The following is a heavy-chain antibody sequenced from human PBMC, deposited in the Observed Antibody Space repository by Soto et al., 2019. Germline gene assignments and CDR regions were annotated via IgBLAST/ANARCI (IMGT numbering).Heavy chain of an antibody. Sequence: QVQLVESGGGVVQPGRSLRLSCAASGFTFSSYDMHWVRQTPGKGLEWVAVIRYDGSNKYYGDSVKGRFIISRDNSKNTVYLKMNSLRAGDTAVYYCATDRGDYNSSPDYWGRGTLVTVSS. CDR2: IRYDGSNK. D-gene: IGHD3-10*01. CDR3: ATDRGDYNSSPDY. J-gene: IGHJ4*02. CDR1: GFTFSSYD. V-gene: IGHV3-33*01.